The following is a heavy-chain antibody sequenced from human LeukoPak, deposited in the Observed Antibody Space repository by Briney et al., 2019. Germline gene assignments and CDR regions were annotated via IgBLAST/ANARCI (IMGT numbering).Heavy chain of an antibody. CDR3: AKDPFYGLNGRPINYMDV. J-gene: IGHJ6*03. CDR2: ISDSDGST. Sequence: GGSLRLSCAASGFTFNSYAMSWVRQAPGKGLEWVSAISDSDGSTYYADSMKGRFTISRDNSKSTLFLQMNSLTTEDTAIYYCAKDPFYGLNGRPINYMDVWGKGTTVVISS. CDR1: GFTFNSYA. V-gene: IGHV3-23*01. D-gene: IGHD2/OR15-2a*01.